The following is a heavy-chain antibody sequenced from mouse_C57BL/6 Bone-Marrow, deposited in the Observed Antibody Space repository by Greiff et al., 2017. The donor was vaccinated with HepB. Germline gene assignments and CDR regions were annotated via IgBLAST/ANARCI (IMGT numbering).Heavy chain of an antibody. CDR2: IDPENGDT. V-gene: IGHV14-4*01. CDR1: GFNIKDDY. D-gene: IGHD2-1*01. J-gene: IGHJ2*01. CDR3: TTSYGNYERGY. Sequence: VQLKESGAELVRPGASVKLSCTASGFNIKDDYMHWVKQRPEQGLEWIGWIDPENGDTEYASKFQGKATITADTSSNTAYLQLSSLTSEDTAVYYCTTSYGNYERGYWGQGTTLTVSS.